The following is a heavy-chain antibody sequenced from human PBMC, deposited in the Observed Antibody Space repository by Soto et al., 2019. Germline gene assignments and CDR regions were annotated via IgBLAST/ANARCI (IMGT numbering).Heavy chain of an antibody. V-gene: IGHV4-30-2*01. CDR2: IYHSGST. Sequence: QLQLQEFGSGLVKPSQTLSLTCAVSGGSISSGGYSWSWIRQPPGKGLELIGYIYHSGSTYYNPSLKSRVTISVDRSKNQSSRELSSVIAADMAVYYSARGPDYGAQGTLVTVSS. CDR1: GGSISSGGYS. CDR3: ARGPDY. J-gene: IGHJ4*02.